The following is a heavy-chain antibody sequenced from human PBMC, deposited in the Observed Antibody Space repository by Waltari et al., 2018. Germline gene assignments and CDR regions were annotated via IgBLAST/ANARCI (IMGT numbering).Heavy chain of an antibody. CDR1: GYSFTSYW. D-gene: IGHD6-13*01. V-gene: IGHV5-10-1*03. CDR3: ARSIAAAGTGFDY. CDR2: CAPRCSCS. Sequence: EVQLVQSGAEVKKPGESLRISCKGSGYSFTSYWISWVRQMPGKGPKRRGRGVGWLGRCAPRCSCSTTSPSFQGHVTISADNSSSTAYLQWGSLKASDTAMYYCARSIAAAGTGFDYWGQGTLVTVSS. J-gene: IGHJ4*02.